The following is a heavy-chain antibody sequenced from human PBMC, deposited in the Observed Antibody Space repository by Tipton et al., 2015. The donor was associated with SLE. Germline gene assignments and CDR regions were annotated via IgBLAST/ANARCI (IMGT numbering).Heavy chain of an antibody. V-gene: IGHV1-69*06. J-gene: IGHJ4*02. Sequence: QLVQSGAEVKKPGSSVKVSCKASGGTFSTYAITWVRQAPGQGLEWMGGIIPIFGPAKYAQKFQGRVTMTTDTSTSTAYMELRSLRSDDTAVYYCARDRDGYNDYWGQGTLVTVSS. CDR2: IIPIFGPA. CDR1: GGTFSTYA. D-gene: IGHD5-24*01. CDR3: ARDRDGYNDY.